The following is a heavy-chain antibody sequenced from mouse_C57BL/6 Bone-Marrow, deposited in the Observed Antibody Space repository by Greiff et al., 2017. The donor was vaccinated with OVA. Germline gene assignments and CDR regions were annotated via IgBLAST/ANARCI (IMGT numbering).Heavy chain of an antibody. CDR3: VRHESSYDYEDYYAMDY. V-gene: IGHV10-1*01. Sequence: EVKVEESGGGLVQPKGSLKLSCAASGFSFNTYAMNWVRQAPGKGLEWVARIRSKSNNYATYYADSVKDRFTISRDDSESMLYLQMNNLKTEDTAMYYCVRHESSYDYEDYYAMDYWGQGTSVTVSS. J-gene: IGHJ4*01. D-gene: IGHD2-4*01. CDR1: GFSFNTYA. CDR2: IRSKSNNYAT.